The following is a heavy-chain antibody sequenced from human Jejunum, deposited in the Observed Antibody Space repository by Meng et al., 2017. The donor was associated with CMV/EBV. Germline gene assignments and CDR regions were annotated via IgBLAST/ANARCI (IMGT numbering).Heavy chain of an antibody. V-gene: IGHV3-74*01. D-gene: IGHD6-6*01. CDR1: YW. J-gene: IGHJ4*02. Sequence: YWMHWVRQAPGKGLVWVARIDSDESNTSDESKTRYADSVKGRFTISRDNAKNTLYLQMSSLRDDDTAVYYCARSTSSQTDYWGWGQGTLVTVSS. CDR3: ARSTSSQTDYWG. CDR2: IDSDESNT.